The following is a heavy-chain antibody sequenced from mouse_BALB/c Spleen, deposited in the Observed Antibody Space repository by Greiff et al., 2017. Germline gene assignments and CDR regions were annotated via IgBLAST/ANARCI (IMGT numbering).Heavy chain of an antibody. V-gene: IGHV1-7*01. J-gene: IGHJ4*01. D-gene: IGHD1-2*01. CDR3: ARSRLLRPYYYAMDY. CDR1: GYTFTSYW. Sequence: QVQLKESGAELAKPGASVKMSCKASGYTFTSYWMHWVKQRPGQGLEWIGYINPSTGYTEYNQKFKDKATLTADKSSSTAYMQLSSLTSEDSAVYYCARSRLLRPYYYAMDYWGQGTSVTVSS. CDR2: INPSTGYT.